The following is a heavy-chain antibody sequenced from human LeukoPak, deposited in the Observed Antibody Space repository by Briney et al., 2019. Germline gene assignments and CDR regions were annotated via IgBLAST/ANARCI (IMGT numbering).Heavy chain of an antibody. J-gene: IGHJ4*02. CDR1: GFTFSSYA. CDR3: AKDFIRTGSHLPKTYFDY. D-gene: IGHD1-26*01. CDR2: ISGSGGST. V-gene: IGHV3-23*01. Sequence: GGSLRLSCAASGFTFSSYAMSWVRQAPGKGLEWVSAISGSGGSTYYADSVKGRFTISRDNSKNTLYLQMNSLRAEDTAVYYCAKDFIRTGSHLPKTYFDYRGQGTLVAVSS.